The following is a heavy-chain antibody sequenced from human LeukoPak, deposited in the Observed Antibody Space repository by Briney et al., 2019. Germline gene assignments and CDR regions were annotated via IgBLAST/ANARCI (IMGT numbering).Heavy chain of an antibody. V-gene: IGHV4-30-4*08. D-gene: IGHD6-13*01. Sequence: PSETLSLTCAVYGGSFSGYYWSWIRQPPGKGLEWIGYIYYSGSTYYNPSLKSRVTISVDTSKNQFSLKLSSVTAADTAVYYCARAHSSSWYEWFDPWGQGTLVTVSS. CDR3: ARAHSSSWYEWFDP. J-gene: IGHJ5*02. CDR2: IYYSGST. CDR1: GGSFSGYY.